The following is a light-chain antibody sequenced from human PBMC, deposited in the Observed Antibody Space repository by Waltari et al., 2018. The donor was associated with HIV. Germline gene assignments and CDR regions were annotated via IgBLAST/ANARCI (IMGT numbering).Light chain of an antibody. V-gene: IGLV6-57*04. CDR1: SGSIASNY. Sequence: NFMLTQPHSVSESPGKTVTISCTRSSGSIASNYVQWYQQRPASAPTTVIYEDNQRPSGVPDRFSGSIDSSSNSAPLTISGLKTEDEADYYCQSYDSSNHWVFGGGTKLTVL. CDR3: QSYDSSNHWV. CDR2: EDN. J-gene: IGLJ3*02.